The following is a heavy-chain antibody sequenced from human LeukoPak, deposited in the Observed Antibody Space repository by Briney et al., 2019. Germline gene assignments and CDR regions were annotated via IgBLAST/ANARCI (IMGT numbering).Heavy chain of an antibody. CDR1: GGSISSGGYY. CDR3: ARDQGPSSGWYHRPRPIYFDY. CDR2: IYYSGST. V-gene: IGHV4-31*03. Sequence: PSETLSLTCTVSGGSISSGGYYWSCIRQHPGKGLECIGYIYYSGSTYYNPSLKSRVTISVDTSKNQFSLKLSSVTAADTAVYYCARDQGPSSGWYHRPRPIYFDYWGQGTLVTVSS. D-gene: IGHD6-19*01. J-gene: IGHJ4*02.